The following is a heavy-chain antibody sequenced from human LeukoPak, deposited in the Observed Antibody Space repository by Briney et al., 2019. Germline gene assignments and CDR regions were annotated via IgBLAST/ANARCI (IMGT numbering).Heavy chain of an antibody. D-gene: IGHD3-22*01. V-gene: IGHV4-30-2*01. CDR3: ARESPYYYDSSGHFDY. CDR2: IYHSGST. Sequence: SETLSLTCAVSGGSISSGGYSWSWIRQPPGKGLEWIGYIYHSGSTYYNPSLKSRVTTSVDRSKNQFSLKLSSVTAADTAVYYCARESPYYYDSSGHFDYWGQGTLVTVSS. CDR1: GGSISSGGYS. J-gene: IGHJ4*02.